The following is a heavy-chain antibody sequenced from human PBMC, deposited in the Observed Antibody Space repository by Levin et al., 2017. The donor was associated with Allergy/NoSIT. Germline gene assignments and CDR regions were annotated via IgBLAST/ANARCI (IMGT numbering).Heavy chain of an antibody. D-gene: IGHD4-17*01. CDR2: ISYDGSNK. Sequence: GGSLRLSCADSGFTFSSYGMHWVRQAPGKGLEWVAVISYDGSNKYYADSVKGRFTISRDNSKNTLYLQMNSLRAEDTAVYYCAKDRVDYGDHSGDYYGMDVWGQGTTVTVSS. V-gene: IGHV3-30*18. CDR1: GFTFSSYG. CDR3: AKDRVDYGDHSGDYYGMDV. J-gene: IGHJ6*02.